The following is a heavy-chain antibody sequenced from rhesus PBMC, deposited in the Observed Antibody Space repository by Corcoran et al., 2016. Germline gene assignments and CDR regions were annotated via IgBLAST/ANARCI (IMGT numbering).Heavy chain of an antibody. Sequence: QLQLQESGPGLVKPSETLSVTCAVSGGSISSSYWSWIRQAPGKGLEWIGDIYGGSGRTSYNPALKSRVTISTDTSKNHFSLKLSSVTAADTAVYYCARYEEGHGSGWYYFDYWGQGVLVTVSS. J-gene: IGHJ4*01. CDR3: ARYEEGHGSGWYYFDY. V-gene: IGHV4-169*01. D-gene: IGHD6-31*01. CDR1: GGSISSSY. CDR2: IYGGSGRT.